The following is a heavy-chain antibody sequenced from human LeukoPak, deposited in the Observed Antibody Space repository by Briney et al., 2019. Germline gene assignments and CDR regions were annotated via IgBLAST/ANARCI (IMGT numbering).Heavy chain of an antibody. D-gene: IGHD3-22*01. CDR1: GFTFSNYV. V-gene: IGHV3-23*01. Sequence: GGSLRLSCAASGFTFSNYVMSWVRQAPGKGLEWGSAISGSGGSTYYADSVKGRFTISRDNSKNTLYLQMNSLRAEDTAVYYCAKRRHYYDSSAMGDAFDMGGQGTMVTVSS. CDR3: AKRRHYYDSSAMGDAFDM. CDR2: ISGSGGST. J-gene: IGHJ3*02.